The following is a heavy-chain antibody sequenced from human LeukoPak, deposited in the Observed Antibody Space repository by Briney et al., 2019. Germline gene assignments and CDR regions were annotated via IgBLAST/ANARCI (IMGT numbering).Heavy chain of an antibody. J-gene: IGHJ6*04. CDR3: ADMVSDYYYATHV. CDR1: GASITSGAYY. D-gene: IGHD5-18*01. CDR2: IYNTGSI. Sequence: PSETLSLTCTVSGASITSGAYYWPWVRQAPGRGLEWIGYIYNTGSINYNPALKSRVTISVDTSKTQFSLTLTSVTAAATAVYYCADMVSDYYYATHVWGKGTTVAVSS. V-gene: IGHV4-61*08.